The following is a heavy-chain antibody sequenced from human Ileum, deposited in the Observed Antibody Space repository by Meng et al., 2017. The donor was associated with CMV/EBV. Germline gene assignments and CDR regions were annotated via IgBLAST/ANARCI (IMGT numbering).Heavy chain of an antibody. CDR1: FSGYY. V-gene: IGHV4-34*01. Sequence: FSGYYWSWIRQPPGKGLEWSGEVNHSGSTNYNPSLKSRVPISVDTSKNQFSLKLSSVTAADTAVYCCARGCASLSSNWYFHQYYFDYWGQGTLVTVSS. CDR3: ARGCASLSSNWYFHQYYFDY. J-gene: IGHJ4*02. CDR2: VNHSGST. D-gene: IGHD6-13*01.